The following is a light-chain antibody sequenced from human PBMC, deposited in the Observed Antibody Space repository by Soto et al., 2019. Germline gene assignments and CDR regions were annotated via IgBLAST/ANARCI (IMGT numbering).Light chain of an antibody. Sequence: IVLTQSPGTLSLSPGERATLSCRASQSVSSSYLAWYQQKPGQAPRLLIYGASSRATGIPDRFSGSGSGTDFTLTISRLEPEDFAVDSCQQYDYSPPTFGGGTKVDIK. CDR3: QQYDYSPPT. CDR1: QSVSSSY. CDR2: GAS. V-gene: IGKV3-20*01. J-gene: IGKJ4*01.